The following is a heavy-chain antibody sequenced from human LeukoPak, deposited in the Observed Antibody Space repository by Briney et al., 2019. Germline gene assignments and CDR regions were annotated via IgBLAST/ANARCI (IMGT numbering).Heavy chain of an antibody. CDR2: ISWNSGSI. D-gene: IGHD6-6*01. J-gene: IGHJ3*02. V-gene: IGHV3-9*01. CDR3: AKDMGASEYSSSGAFDI. Sequence: PGRSLRLSCAASGFTFDDYAMHWVRQAPGKGLEWVSGISWNSGSIGYADSVKGRFTISRDNAKNSLYLQMNSLGAEDTALYYCAKDMGASEYSSSGAFDIWGQGTMVTVSS. CDR1: GFTFDDYA.